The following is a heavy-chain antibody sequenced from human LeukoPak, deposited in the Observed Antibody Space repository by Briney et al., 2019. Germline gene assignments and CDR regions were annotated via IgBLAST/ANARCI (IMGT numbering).Heavy chain of an antibody. Sequence: ASVKVSCKASGGTFSSYAINWVRQATGQGLEWMGWMNPNSGNTGYAQKFQGRVTMTRNTSISTAYMELSSLRSEDTAVYCCARGRRYYYDSSGYSEANWFDPWGQGTLVTVSS. V-gene: IGHV1-8*02. CDR3: ARGRRYYYDSSGYSEANWFDP. J-gene: IGHJ5*02. D-gene: IGHD3-22*01. CDR2: MNPNSGNT. CDR1: GGTFSSYA.